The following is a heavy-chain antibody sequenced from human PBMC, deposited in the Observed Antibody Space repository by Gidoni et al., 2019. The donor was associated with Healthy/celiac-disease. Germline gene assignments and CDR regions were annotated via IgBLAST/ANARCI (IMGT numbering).Heavy chain of an antibody. D-gene: IGHD6-19*01. J-gene: IGHJ4*02. Sequence: EVQLVASGGGLVQPGRSLRLSCAASGFTFDAYAMHWVRKAPGKGLEWFSGISWNSGSIVYADSVKGRFTISRDNAKNSLYLQMNSLRAEDTALYYCAKDKGVAGTPLDYWGQGTLVTVSS. CDR2: ISWNSGSI. CDR3: AKDKGVAGTPLDY. V-gene: IGHV3-9*01. CDR1: GFTFDAYA.